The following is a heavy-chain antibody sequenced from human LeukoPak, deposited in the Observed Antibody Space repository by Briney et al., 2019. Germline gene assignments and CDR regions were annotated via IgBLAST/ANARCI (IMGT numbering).Heavy chain of an antibody. J-gene: IGHJ3*02. D-gene: IGHD3-3*01. CDR3: ARRLSTQTYYDFWSGYSYAFDI. Sequence: PGGSLRLSCAASGFTFSSYSMNSVRQAPGKGLEWVSSISSSSSYIYYADSVKGRFTISRDNAKNSLYLQMNSLRAEDTAVYYCARRLSTQTYYDFWSGYSYAFDIWGQGTMVTVSS. CDR2: ISSSSSYI. CDR1: GFTFSSYS. V-gene: IGHV3-21*01.